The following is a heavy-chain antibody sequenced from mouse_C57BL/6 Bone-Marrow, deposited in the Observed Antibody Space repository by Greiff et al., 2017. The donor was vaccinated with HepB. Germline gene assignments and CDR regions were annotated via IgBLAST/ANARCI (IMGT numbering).Heavy chain of an antibody. D-gene: IGHD1-1*01. J-gene: IGHJ1*03. CDR2: IYPRSGNT. V-gene: IGHV1-81*01. CDR3: ARDWYYGSSYGESYWYFDV. CDR1: AYTFTSYG. Sequence: VQVVDSGAELARPGASVKRSGRASAYTFTSYGISWGKKRTGRGLGWIGEIYPRSGNTYYNEKFKGKATLTADKSSSTAYMELRSLTSEDSAVYFCARDWYYGSSYGESYWYFDVWGTGTTVTVSS.